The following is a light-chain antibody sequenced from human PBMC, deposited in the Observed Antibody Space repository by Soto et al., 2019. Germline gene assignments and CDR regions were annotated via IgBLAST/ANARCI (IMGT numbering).Light chain of an antibody. Sequence: QSALTQPASVSGSPGQSITISCTGTSSDIGDYDYVSWYQQHPGKAPKLIIYEVANRPSGVSDRFSGSKSGNTASLTISGLQSDDEADYYCTSFTTLTTYIFGTGTQLTVL. J-gene: IGLJ1*01. V-gene: IGLV2-14*01. CDR1: SSDIGDYDY. CDR2: EVA. CDR3: TSFTTLTTYI.